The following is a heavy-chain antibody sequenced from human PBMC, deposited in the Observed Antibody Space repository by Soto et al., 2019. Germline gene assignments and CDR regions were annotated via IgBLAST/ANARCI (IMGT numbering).Heavy chain of an antibody. CDR3: ASGAARSTCSVGSCHHWYFDL. V-gene: IGHV1-69*12. Sequence: QVQLVQSGAEVKKPGSSVKVSCKASGGTFSSYAISWVRQAPGQGLEWMGGIIPMFGTANYAQKFQGRVTITADESTSTAYMELSSLRSEDTAVYYCASGAARSTCSVGSCHHWYFDLWGRGTLVTVSS. CDR2: IIPMFGTA. D-gene: IGHD2-15*01. J-gene: IGHJ2*01. CDR1: GGTFSSYA.